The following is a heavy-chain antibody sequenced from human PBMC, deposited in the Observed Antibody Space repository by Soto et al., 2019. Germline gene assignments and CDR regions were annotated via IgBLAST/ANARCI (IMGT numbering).Heavy chain of an antibody. D-gene: IGHD3-9*01. CDR2: IYHSGST. CDR1: GGSISSGGYS. Sequence: QLQLQESGSGLVKPSQTLSLTCAVSGGSISSGGYSWSWIRQPPGKALQWIGYIYHSGSTYYNPSLKSRVTISVDRSKNQFSLKLSSVTAADTAVYYCARGHYDILTGYYANWFDPWGRGNLVTVSS. CDR3: ARGHYDILTGYYANWFDP. V-gene: IGHV4-30-2*01. J-gene: IGHJ5*02.